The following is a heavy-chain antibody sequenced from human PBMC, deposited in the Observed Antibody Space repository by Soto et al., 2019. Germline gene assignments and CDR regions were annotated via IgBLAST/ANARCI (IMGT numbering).Heavy chain of an antibody. CDR3: ARGLGGVEGSRY. J-gene: IGHJ4*02. CDR2: ISYDGSNK. D-gene: IGHD3-16*01. Sequence: ESGGGVVQPGRSLRLSCAASGFTFSSYAMHWVRQAPGKGLEWVAVISYDGSNKYYADSVKGRFTISRDNSKNTLYLQMNSLRAEDTAVYYCARGLGGVEGSRYWGQGTLVTVSS. V-gene: IGHV3-30-3*01. CDR1: GFTFSSYA.